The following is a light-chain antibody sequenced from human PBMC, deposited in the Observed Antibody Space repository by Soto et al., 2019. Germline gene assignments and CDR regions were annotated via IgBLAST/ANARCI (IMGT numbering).Light chain of an antibody. Sequence: DIEMTQSPSTLSASVGDRVIITCRASQSSSAWLAWYQQKPGKAPKLLIYKETSLESGVPSRFSGSGSGTAFTLTISGLQPDDFATYYCQQYNSNPLTFGGGTNVEIK. CDR2: KET. CDR3: QQYNSNPLT. V-gene: IGKV1-5*03. J-gene: IGKJ4*01. CDR1: QSSSAW.